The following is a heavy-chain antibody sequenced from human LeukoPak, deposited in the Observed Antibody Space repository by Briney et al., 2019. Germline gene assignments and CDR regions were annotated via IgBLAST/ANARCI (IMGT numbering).Heavy chain of an antibody. Sequence: GASVKASCKASGYTFTGYYMHWVRQAPGQGLEWMGWINPNSGGTNNAQKFQGRVTMTRDTSISTAYMELSRLRSDDTAVYYCAKDDCSSSSCFHWYYWGQGTLVTVSS. CDR3: AKDDCSSSSCFHWYY. CDR2: INPNSGGT. CDR1: GYTFTGYY. V-gene: IGHV1-2*02. J-gene: IGHJ4*02. D-gene: IGHD2-2*01.